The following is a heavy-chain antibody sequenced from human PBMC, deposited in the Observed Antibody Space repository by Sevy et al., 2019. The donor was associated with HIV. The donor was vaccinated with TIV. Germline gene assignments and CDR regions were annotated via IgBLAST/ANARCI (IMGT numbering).Heavy chain of an antibody. CDR1: GGSISSGDYY. CDR3: ARDPAGYSSSRINWFDP. J-gene: IGHJ5*02. Sequence: SETLSLTCTVSGGSISSGDYYWSWIRQPPGKGLEWIGYIYYSGSTYYNPSLKSRVTISVDTSKNQFSLKLSSVTAADTAVYYCARDPAGYSSSRINWFDPWGQGTLVTVSS. V-gene: IGHV4-30-4*01. D-gene: IGHD6-13*01. CDR2: IYYSGST.